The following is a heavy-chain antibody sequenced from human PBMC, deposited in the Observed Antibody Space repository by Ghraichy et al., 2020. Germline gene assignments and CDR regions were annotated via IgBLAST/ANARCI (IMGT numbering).Heavy chain of an antibody. Sequence: ASVKVSCKVSGYTFTTHDTNSVRLATLQLLEWMGWMNPNSGNTGYAQKFQGRVTMTRNTSISTAYMELSSLRSEDTAVYYCARAVAWIHANDYWGQGTLVTVSS. CDR3: ARAVAWIHANDY. D-gene: IGHD5-18*01. CDR2: MNPNSGNT. CDR1: GYTFTTHD. V-gene: IGHV1-8*01. J-gene: IGHJ4*02.